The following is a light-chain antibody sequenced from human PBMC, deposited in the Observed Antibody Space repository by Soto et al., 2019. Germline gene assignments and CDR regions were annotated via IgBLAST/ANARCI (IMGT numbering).Light chain of an antibody. CDR2: EDT. CDR3: SSYAGSNNWAV. Sequence: QSALTQPPSASGSPGQSVTISCTGTSSDVGGYNYVSWYQQHPGKAPKLIIYEDTKRPSGVPDRFTGSKSGNTASLTVSGLQADDEADYYCSSYAGSNNWAVFGGGTKLTVL. V-gene: IGLV2-8*01. CDR1: SSDVGGYNY. J-gene: IGLJ3*02.